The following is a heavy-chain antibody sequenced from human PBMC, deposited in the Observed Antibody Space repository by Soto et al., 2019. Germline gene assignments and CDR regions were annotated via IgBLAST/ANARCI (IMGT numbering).Heavy chain of an antibody. CDR3: ARGDSNYYGSGIPFDY. J-gene: IGHJ4*02. V-gene: IGHV3-48*01. D-gene: IGHD3-10*01. CDR2: INNSGITI. CDR1: GFTFSTCG. Sequence: GGSLRLSCAASGFTFSTCGMTWVRQAPGKGLEWVSYINNSGITIYYADSVKGRFTISRDNAKNSLYLQMNSLRAEDTAVYYCARGDSNYYGSGIPFDYWGQGALVTVSS.